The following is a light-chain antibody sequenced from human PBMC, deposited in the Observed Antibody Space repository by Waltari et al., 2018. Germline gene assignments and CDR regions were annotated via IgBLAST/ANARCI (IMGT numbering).Light chain of an antibody. J-gene: IGLJ3*02. CDR1: SSNIGDNV. Sequence: QSVLTQPPSASETPGQRVPISCSGSSSNIGDNVVNWYQQLPGKAPKLLIYRNDQRPSGVPDRFSASKSGTSASLAISGLQSEDEADYYCAAWDDRMNGHWVFGGGTKVTVL. V-gene: IGLV1-44*01. CDR2: RND. CDR3: AAWDDRMNGHWV.